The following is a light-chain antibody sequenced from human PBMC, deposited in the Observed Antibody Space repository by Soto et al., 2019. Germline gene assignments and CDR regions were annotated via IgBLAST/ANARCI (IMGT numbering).Light chain of an antibody. Sequence: QSALTQPPSASGSPGQSVTISCTGTTTDVGGYDLVSWYQQHPGEAPKVIIYEVTKRPSGVPDRFFGSKSGSTASLTVSGLQAEDEAVYYCCSYTVGDTVVFGGGTKLTVL. J-gene: IGLJ2*01. CDR3: CSYTVGDTVV. CDR1: TTDVGGYDL. CDR2: EVT. V-gene: IGLV2-8*01.